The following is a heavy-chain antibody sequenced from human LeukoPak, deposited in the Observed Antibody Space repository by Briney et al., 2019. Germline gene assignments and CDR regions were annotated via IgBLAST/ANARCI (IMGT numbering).Heavy chain of an antibody. J-gene: IGHJ4*02. V-gene: IGHV3-53*01. CDR2: IYDGGNT. CDR3: PRGGSFELYYFVY. CDR1: RFTLSNKY. Sequence: PGGSLRLSCAPSRFTLSNKYRSWVRQDPRTRLECASVIYDGGNTYYADSVKGRFNISRDHSKNTLYLQVNSLRAEDTAVYYCPRGGSFELYYFVYWGQGTMVSDCS. D-gene: IGHD2-15*01.